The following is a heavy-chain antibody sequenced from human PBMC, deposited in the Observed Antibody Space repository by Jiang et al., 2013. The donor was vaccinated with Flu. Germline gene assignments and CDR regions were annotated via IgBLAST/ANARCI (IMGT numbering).Heavy chain of an antibody. D-gene: IGHD3-16*01. CDR1: GGTFSSYA. J-gene: IGHJ6*02. CDR3: ARVGGREELAGSLEPFYYYYGMDV. Sequence: SGAEVKKPGSSVKASCKASGGTFSSYAISWVRQAPGQGLEWMGRIIPILGIANYAQKFQGRVTITADKSTSTAYMELSSLRSEDTAVYYCARVGGREELAGSLEPFYYYYGMDVWGQGTTVTVSS. CDR2: IIPILGIA. V-gene: IGHV1-69*04.